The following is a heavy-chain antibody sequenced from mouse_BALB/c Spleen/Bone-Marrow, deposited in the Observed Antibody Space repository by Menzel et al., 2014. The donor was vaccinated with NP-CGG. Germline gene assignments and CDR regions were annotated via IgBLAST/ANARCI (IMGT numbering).Heavy chain of an antibody. D-gene: IGHD4-1*01. Sequence: QVQLQQSGAELVRPGASVTLSFKASGYTFTDYEMHWVKQTPVHGLECIGAIDPETGGTAYNQKFKGKATLTADKSSSTAYMELRSLTSEDSAVYYCTRSETGPFAYWGQGTLVTVSA. V-gene: IGHV1-15*01. J-gene: IGHJ3*01. CDR2: IDPETGGT. CDR3: TRSETGPFAY. CDR1: GYTFTDYE.